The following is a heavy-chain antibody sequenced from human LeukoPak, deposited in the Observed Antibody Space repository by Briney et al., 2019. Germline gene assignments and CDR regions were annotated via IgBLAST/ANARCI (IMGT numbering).Heavy chain of an antibody. CDR1: GYTFTAYF. D-gene: IGHD3-16*01. J-gene: IGHJ4*02. CDR2: INPLTGGT. Sequence: GASLKVSCKASGYTFTAYFMHWVRQAPGQGLEWMGWINPLTGGTNYTQKLQGRVTMTTDTSTSTAYMELRSLRSDDTAVYYCARDLRGSYVYWGQGTLVTVSS. V-gene: IGHV1-2*02. CDR3: ARDLRGSYVY.